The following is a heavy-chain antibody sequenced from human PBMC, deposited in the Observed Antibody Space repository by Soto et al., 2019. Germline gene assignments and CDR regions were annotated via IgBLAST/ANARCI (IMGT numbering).Heavy chain of an antibody. CDR2: IFYSGST. Sequence: PSETLSLTCTVSGASISSGGYFWSWIRQHPGKGLEWIGYIFYSGSTYYAPSLKSRVTMSVDTSKNQFSLEVNSVTAADTAVYYCAKLTFTGYLDYWGQGTLVTVSS. D-gene: IGHD3-3*02. J-gene: IGHJ4*02. CDR3: AKLTFTGYLDY. V-gene: IGHV4-31*03. CDR1: GASISSGGYF.